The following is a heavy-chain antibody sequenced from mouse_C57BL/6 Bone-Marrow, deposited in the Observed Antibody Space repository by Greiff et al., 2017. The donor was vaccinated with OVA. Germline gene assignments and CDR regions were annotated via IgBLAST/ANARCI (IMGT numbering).Heavy chain of an antibody. CDR1: GFTFSDYG. V-gene: IGHV5-15*01. J-gene: IGHJ1*03. CDR3: ARNYGSSHWYFDV. D-gene: IGHD1-1*01. CDR2: ISNLAYSI. Sequence: EVNVVESGGGLVQPGGSLKLSCAASGFTFSDYGMAWVRQAPRKGPEWVAFISNLAYSIYYADTVTGRFTISRENAKNTLYLEMSSLRSEDTAMYYCARNYGSSHWYFDVWGTGTTVTVSS.